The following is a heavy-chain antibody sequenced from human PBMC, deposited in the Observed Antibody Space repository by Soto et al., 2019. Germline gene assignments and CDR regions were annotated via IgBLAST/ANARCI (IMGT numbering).Heavy chain of an antibody. D-gene: IGHD4-17*01. CDR2: IIPIFGTA. CDR3: ARGHDYGDYETFNAFDI. Sequence: QVQLVQSGAEVKKPGSSVKVSCKASGGTFSSYAISWVRQAPGQGLEWMGGIIPIFGTANYAQKFQGRVTITADEATSTAYMELSSLRSEDTAVYYCARGHDYGDYETFNAFDIWGQGTMVTVSS. V-gene: IGHV1-69*01. CDR1: GGTFSSYA. J-gene: IGHJ3*02.